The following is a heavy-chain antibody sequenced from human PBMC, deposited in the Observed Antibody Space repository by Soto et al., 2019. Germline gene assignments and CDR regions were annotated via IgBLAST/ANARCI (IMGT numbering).Heavy chain of an antibody. CDR1: GFTFNNFG. V-gene: IGHV3-33*03. J-gene: IGHJ4*02. CDR2: IWFDGSTT. Sequence: QVHLAESGGGVVQPGRSLRLSCVASGFTFNNFGMHWVRQAPGKGLEWLAVIWFDGSTTYYADSVRGRCTISRDNSKNPLYLGINSLRAQGHGVYFWAKDPYYYDRGGTYFGGRGFDYRGQGTRVTVSS. CDR3: AKDPYYYDRGGTYFGGRGFDY. D-gene: IGHD3-22*01.